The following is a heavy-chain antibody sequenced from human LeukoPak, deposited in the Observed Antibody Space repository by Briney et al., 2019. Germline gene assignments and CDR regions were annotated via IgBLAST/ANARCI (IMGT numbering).Heavy chain of an antibody. J-gene: IGHJ6*03. CDR1: GGSFSGYY. CDR3: ARVGMITFGGVIAYYYYYYMDV. D-gene: IGHD3-16*02. Sequence: KPSETLSLTCAVYGGSFSGYYWNWIRQPPGKGLEWIGEINHSGSTNYNPSLKSRVTISVDTSKNQFSLKLSSVTAADTAVYYCARVGMITFGGVIAYYYYYYMDVWGKGTTVTVSS. V-gene: IGHV4-34*01. CDR2: INHSGST.